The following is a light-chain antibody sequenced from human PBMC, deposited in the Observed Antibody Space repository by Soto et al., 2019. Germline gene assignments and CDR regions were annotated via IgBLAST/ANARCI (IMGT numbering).Light chain of an antibody. Sequence: DIVLTQSPGTLSLCPGERATLSCRASQSISSSYLAWFQQKPGQSPRLLIYGASSRPTGIPDRFSGSGSGTDFTLAISRLEPEDFALYYCQQYGSPPFTFGGGTKVEIK. CDR3: QQYGSPPFT. J-gene: IGKJ4*01. CDR1: QSISSSY. V-gene: IGKV3-20*01. CDR2: GAS.